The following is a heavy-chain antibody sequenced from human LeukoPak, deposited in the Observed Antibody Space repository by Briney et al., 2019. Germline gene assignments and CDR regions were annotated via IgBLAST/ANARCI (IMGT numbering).Heavy chain of an antibody. J-gene: IGHJ4*02. CDR1: GYTFTSYD. D-gene: IGHD2-15*01. CDR3: AREPHTDCSGGSCYLDY. CDR2: MNPNSGNT. Sequence: ASVKVSCKASGYTFTSYDINWVRQATGQGLEWMGWMNPNSGNTGYAQKFQGRVTMTRNTSISTAYMELSSLRSEDTAVYYCAREPHTDCSGGSCYLDYWGQGTLVTVSS. V-gene: IGHV1-8*01.